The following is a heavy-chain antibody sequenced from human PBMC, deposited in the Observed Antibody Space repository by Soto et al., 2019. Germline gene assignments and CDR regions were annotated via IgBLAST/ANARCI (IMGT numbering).Heavy chain of an antibody. CDR1: GYTFTSYG. D-gene: IGHD6-19*01. J-gene: IGHJ5*02. CDR2: ISAYNGNT. V-gene: IGHV1-18*01. CDR3: ARGSIAVAGWWVDP. Sequence: ASVKVSCKASGYTFTSYGINWVRQAPGQGLEWMGWISAYNGNTNYAQKVQGRVTMTTDTSTSTAYMELRSLRSDDTALYYCARGSIAVAGWWVDPWGQGTLVTVSS.